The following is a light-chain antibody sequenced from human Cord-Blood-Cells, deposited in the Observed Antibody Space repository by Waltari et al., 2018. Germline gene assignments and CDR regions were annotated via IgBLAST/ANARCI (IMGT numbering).Light chain of an antibody. CDR2: DVS. CDR1: SSDVGGYNY. CDR3: CSYAGSYTFV. V-gene: IGLV2-11*01. Sequence: QSALTQPRSVSGSPGQSVTISCTGTSSDVGGYNYVSWYQQHPGKAPKLMIYDVSKRPSGVPDRFSGSMSGNTASLTISGLQAEDEAYYYCCSYAGSYTFVFGTGTKVTVL. J-gene: IGLJ1*01.